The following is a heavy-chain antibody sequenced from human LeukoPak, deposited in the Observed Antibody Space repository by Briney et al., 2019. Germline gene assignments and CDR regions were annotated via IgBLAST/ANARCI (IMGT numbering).Heavy chain of an antibody. Sequence: GASVKVSCKASGYTFTSHYMHWVRQAPGQGPEWMGRIDPSGGSASYAQKLQGRVTMTRDTSTSTIYMELSSLRSEDTAVYYCARVGRRPYDVFDMWGQGTMVTVSS. J-gene: IGHJ3*02. V-gene: IGHV1-46*04. CDR2: IDPSGGSA. CDR1: GYTFTSHY. D-gene: IGHD1-1*01. CDR3: ARVGRRPYDVFDM.